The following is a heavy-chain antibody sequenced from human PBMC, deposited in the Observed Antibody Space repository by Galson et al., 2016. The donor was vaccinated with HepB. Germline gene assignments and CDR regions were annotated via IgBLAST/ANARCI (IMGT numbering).Heavy chain of an antibody. Sequence: SLRLSCAASGFTVNNNYMTWVRQAPEKGLEWVAVIYNDGYTYYADSVKGRFTISRDNSKNTLYLQMNSLSAEGTAVYYCARGHAYGGSGYFDYWGQGNLVTVSS. D-gene: IGHD4-23*01. J-gene: IGHJ4*02. CDR2: IYNDGYT. V-gene: IGHV3-53*01. CDR1: GFTVNNNY. CDR3: ARGHAYGGSGYFDY.